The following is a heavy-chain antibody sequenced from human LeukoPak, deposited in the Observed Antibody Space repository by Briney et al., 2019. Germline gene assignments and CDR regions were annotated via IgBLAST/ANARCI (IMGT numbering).Heavy chain of an antibody. CDR2: ISSSSSYT. J-gene: IGHJ4*02. D-gene: IGHD6-13*01. V-gene: IGHV3-11*06. Sequence: GGSLRLSCAASGFTFSDYYTSWIRQAPGKGLEWVSYISSSSSYTNYADSVKGRFTISRDNAKNSLYLQMNSLRAEDTAVYYCARVQSSSWPYFDYWGQGTLVTVSS. CDR3: ARVQSSSWPYFDY. CDR1: GFTFSDYY.